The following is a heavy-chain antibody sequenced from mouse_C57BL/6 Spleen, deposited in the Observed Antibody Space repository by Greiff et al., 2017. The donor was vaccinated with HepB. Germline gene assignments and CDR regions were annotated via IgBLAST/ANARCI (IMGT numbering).Heavy chain of an antibody. CDR2: ISGGGGNT. CDR1: GFTFSSYT. Sequence: EVMLVESGGGLVKPGGSLKLSCAASGFTFSSYTMSWVRQTPEKRLEWVATISGGGGNTYYPDSVKGRFTISRDNAKNTLYLQMSSLRSEDTALCYCARQAQAPYYFDDWGQGTTLTVSS. CDR3: ARQAQAPYYFDD. D-gene: IGHD3-2*02. J-gene: IGHJ2*01. V-gene: IGHV5-9*01.